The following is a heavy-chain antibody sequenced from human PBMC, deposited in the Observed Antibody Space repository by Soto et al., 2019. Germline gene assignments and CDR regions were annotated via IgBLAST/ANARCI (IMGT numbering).Heavy chain of an antibody. V-gene: IGHV4-4*02. J-gene: IGHJ6*02. CDR3: ARHGQGYYAMDV. CDR2: ISLSGTT. CDR1: GASVTSGNW. Sequence: SETLSLTCAVSGASVTSGNWWSWFRQPPGKGLEWIAEISLSGTTNSNPSLKSRVTISLDKSNNQVSVWLTSVTAADTAVYYCARHGQGYYAMDVWSQGTTVTVSS. D-gene: IGHD2-15*01.